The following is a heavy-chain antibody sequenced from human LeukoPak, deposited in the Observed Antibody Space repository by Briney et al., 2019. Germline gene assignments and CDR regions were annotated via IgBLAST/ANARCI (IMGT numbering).Heavy chain of an antibody. CDR2: ISSSGTYI. Sequence: GGSLRLSCVASGSSFGAYSLNWVRQAPGKGLEWVSSISSSGTYIYYADSVKGRFTISRDNAKNSLFLQMNSLRAEDTGIYYCANAGRDSSSTISCGMDVWGQGTTVTVSS. CDR1: GSSFGAYS. J-gene: IGHJ6*02. V-gene: IGHV3-21*01. CDR3: ANAGRDSSSTISCGMDV. D-gene: IGHD6-13*01.